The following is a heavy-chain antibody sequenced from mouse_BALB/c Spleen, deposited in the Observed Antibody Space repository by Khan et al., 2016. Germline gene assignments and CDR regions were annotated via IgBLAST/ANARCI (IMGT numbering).Heavy chain of an antibody. D-gene: IGHD2-4*01. CDR3: ARWGYDYAWFAY. Sequence: QIQLVQSGPELKKPGETVKISCKASGYSFTNYGMNWVKQAPGKGLKWMGWIDTNTGEPTYAEEFKGRFAFSLEISAITAYLQINNLKNDDTATYFCARWGYDYAWFAYWGQGTLVTVSA. CDR1: GYSFTNYG. CDR2: IDTNTGEP. J-gene: IGHJ3*01. V-gene: IGHV9-3*02.